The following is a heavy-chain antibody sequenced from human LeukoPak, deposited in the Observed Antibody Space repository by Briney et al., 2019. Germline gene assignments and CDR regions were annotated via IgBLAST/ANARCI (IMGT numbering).Heavy chain of an antibody. CDR3: AKISSDYAPGDYLDY. CDR1: GFTFSSYA. CDR2: ITSGGST. Sequence: GGALRLSCAASGFTFSSYAMSWVRQAPGKGLEWVSAITSGGSTYYADSVKGRFTISRDNSKNALYLQMNSLRAEDTAVYYCAKISSDYAPGDYLDYWGQGTLVTVSS. D-gene: IGHD3-16*01. V-gene: IGHV3-23*01. J-gene: IGHJ4*02.